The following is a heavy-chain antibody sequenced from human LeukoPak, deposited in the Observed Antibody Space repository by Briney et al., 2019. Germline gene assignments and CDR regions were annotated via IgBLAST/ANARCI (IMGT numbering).Heavy chain of an antibody. V-gene: IGHV3-11*04. D-gene: IGHD3-16*02. J-gene: IGHJ4*02. CDR1: GFTFNSYW. Sequence: PGGSLRLSCAASGFTFNSYWMSWIRQAPGKGXXXXXXXXXIGNTMYHADSVKGRFTISRDNAKNSLYMEMSSLRAEDTAVYYCARERITFGRVIVPNYFDSWGQGTLVTVSS. CDR2: XXXIGNTM. CDR3: ARERITFGRVIVPNYFDS.